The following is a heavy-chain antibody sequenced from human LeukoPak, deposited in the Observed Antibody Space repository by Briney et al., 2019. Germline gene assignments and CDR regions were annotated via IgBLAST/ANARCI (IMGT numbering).Heavy chain of an antibody. CDR2: IYYSGST. CDR1: GGSISSYY. J-gene: IGHJ6*02. D-gene: IGHD2-2*01. CDR3: ARVLGYCSSTSCRHYYYYGMDV. V-gene: IGHV4-59*01. Sequence: SETLSLTCTVSGGSISSYYWSWIRQPPGKGLEWIGYIYYSGSTNYNPSLKSRVTISVDTSKYQFSLKLSSVTAADTAVYYCARVLGYCSSTSCRHYYYYGMDVWGQGTTVTVSS.